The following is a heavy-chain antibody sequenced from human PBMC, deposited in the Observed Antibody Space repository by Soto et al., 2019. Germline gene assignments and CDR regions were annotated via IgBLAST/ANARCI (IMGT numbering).Heavy chain of an antibody. D-gene: IGHD3-3*01. Sequence: SETLSLTCAVYGGSFSGYYWSWIRQPPGKGLEWIGEINHSGSTNYNPSLKSRVTISVDTSKNQFSLKLSSVTAADTAMYYCARLPPTSWSGYVNWFDPWGQGTLVTVSS. J-gene: IGHJ5*02. V-gene: IGHV4-34*01. CDR1: GGSFSGYY. CDR3: ARLPPTSWSGYVNWFDP. CDR2: INHSGST.